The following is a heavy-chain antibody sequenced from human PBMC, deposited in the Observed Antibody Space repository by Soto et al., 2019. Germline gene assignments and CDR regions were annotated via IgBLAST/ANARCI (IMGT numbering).Heavy chain of an antibody. D-gene: IGHD6-13*01. J-gene: IGHJ4*02. CDR2: IYYSGST. CDR3: ARGARIAAHN. Sequence: PSETQSLTCTVSGGSISSSSYCWGWIRQPPGKGLEWIGSIYYSGSTYYNPSLKSRVTISVDTSKNQFSLKLSSGTAADTAVYYCARGARIAAHNWGQGTLVTVSS. V-gene: IGHV4-39*01. CDR1: GGSISSSSYC.